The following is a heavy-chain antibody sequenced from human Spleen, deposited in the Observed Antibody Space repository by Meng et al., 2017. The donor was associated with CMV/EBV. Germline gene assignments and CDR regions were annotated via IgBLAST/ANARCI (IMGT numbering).Heavy chain of an antibody. CDR2: NIPVFGTT. V-gene: IGHV1-69*01. D-gene: IGHD2-8*01. CDR3: AGYSYDLLGYCTPADCQGSVQFDY. Sequence: SWVRKAPGQGLGWMGGNIPVFGTTNYVQKFQGRLSNTADESTDTAYMGLNCLTSEDTAVYYCAGYSYDLLGYCTPADCQGSVQFDYWGQGALVTVSS. J-gene: IGHJ4*02.